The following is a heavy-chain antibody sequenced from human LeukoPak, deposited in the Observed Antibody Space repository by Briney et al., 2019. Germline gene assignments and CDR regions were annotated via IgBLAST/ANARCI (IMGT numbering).Heavy chain of an antibody. J-gene: IGHJ4*02. Sequence: SVKVSCKASGGTFSSCAISWVRQAPGQGLEWMGRIIPIFGTANYAQKFQGRATITTDESTSTAYMELSSLRSEDTAVYYCARSSGSYPQSLDYWGQGTLVTVSS. CDR2: IIPIFGTA. V-gene: IGHV1-69*05. CDR1: GGTFSSCA. D-gene: IGHD1-26*01. CDR3: ARSSGSYPQSLDY.